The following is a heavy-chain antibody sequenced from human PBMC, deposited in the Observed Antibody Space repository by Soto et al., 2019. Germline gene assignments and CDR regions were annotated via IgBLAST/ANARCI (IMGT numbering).Heavy chain of an antibody. CDR1: GFIFSDHY. V-gene: IGHV3-72*01. D-gene: IGHD3-3*02. Sequence: EVQLVESGGGLVQPGGSLRLSCAASGFIFSDHYMDWVRQAPGKGLEWVGRIRNKAYSYTTEYAASVKGRFTVSRDDSKNSLFLQMNSLKTEDTAVYYCARGGTNYYHFCDYWGQGTLVTVSS. CDR3: ARGGTNYYHFCDY. J-gene: IGHJ4*02. CDR2: IRNKAYSYTT.